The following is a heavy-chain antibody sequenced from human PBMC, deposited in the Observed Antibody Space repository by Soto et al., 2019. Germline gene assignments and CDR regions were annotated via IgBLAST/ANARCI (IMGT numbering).Heavy chain of an antibody. CDR2: IYHSGST. CDR3: ARLSGP. J-gene: IGHJ5*02. CDR1: VGSISGDC. V-gene: IGHV4-30-2*01. Sequence: SETQSLTCTFSVGSISGDCWSWIRQTPGKGLEWIGYIYHSGSTYYNPSLKSRVTISADRSKNQFSLKLSSVTAADTDVYYCARLSGPWGQGTLVTVSS.